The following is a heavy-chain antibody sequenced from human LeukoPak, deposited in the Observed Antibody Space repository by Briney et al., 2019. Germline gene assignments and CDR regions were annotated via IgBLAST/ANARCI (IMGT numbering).Heavy chain of an antibody. CDR1: GGSINSNF. CDR3: TRHRDYYDT. J-gene: IGHJ4*02. V-gene: IGHV4-59*08. CDR2: IYDSGSA. D-gene: IGHD3-22*01. Sequence: KPSETLSLTCTVSGGSINSNFYTWIRQPPGKGLEWIGNIYDSGSAKYNPSLKSRVTISGDTTKNQVSLKLTSVTAADTAVYFCTRHRDYYDTWGPGTLVTVSS.